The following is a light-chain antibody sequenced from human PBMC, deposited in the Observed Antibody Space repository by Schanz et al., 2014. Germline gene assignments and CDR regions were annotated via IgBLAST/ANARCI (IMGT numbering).Light chain of an antibody. CDR2: NAS. CDR3: QQYGRSSWT. CDR1: ETVNGRF. J-gene: IGKJ1*01. V-gene: IGKV3-20*01. Sequence: EIVLTQSPGTLSLSPGETATLSCRASETVNGRFLAWYQQKPGQAPRLLIYNASRRATGIPDRFSGSGSGTDFILTISRLEPEDFAVYYCQQYGRSSWTFGQGTKVEIK.